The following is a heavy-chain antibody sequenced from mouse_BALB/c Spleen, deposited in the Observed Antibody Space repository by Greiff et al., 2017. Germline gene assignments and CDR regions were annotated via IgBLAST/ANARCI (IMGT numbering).Heavy chain of an antibody. CDR2: ISYSGST. CDR3: AREKGLPAMDY. J-gene: IGHJ4*01. Sequence: EVKLMESGPGLVKPSQSLSLTCTVTGYSITSDYAWNWIRQFPGNKLEWMGYISYSGSTSYNPSLKSRISITRDTSKNQFFLQLNSVTTEDTATYYCAREKGLPAMDYWGQGTSVTVSS. D-gene: IGHD2-1*01. CDR1: GYSITSDYA. V-gene: IGHV3-2*02.